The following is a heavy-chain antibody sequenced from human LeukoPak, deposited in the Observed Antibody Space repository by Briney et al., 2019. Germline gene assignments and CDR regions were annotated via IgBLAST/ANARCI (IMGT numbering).Heavy chain of an antibody. V-gene: IGHV4-39*01. CDR1: GVSITSRRNY. CDR2: IYYSGST. CDR3: ARHSNYNSNYPYYYYYYMDV. D-gene: IGHD4-11*01. Sequence: SETLSLTCTVSGVSITSRRNYWAWVRQPPGKGLEWIGYIYYSGSTNYNPSLKSRVTISVDTSKNQFSLKLSSVTAADTAVYYCARHSNYNSNYPYYYYYYMDVWGKGTTVTVSS. J-gene: IGHJ6*03.